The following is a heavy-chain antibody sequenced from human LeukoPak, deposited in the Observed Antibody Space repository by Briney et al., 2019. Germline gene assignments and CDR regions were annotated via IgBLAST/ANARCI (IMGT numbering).Heavy chain of an antibody. V-gene: IGHV3-23*01. Sequence: PGGSLRLSCAASGFTFSIYGMSWVRQAPGRGLEWVSAMSGSGGSTYYADSVKGRFTISRDNSKNTLYLQMNSLRAEDTAVYYCARSLEYGDYRKGATDYWGQGTLVTVSS. CDR3: ARSLEYGDYRKGATDY. CDR2: MSGSGGST. CDR1: GFTFSIYG. J-gene: IGHJ4*02. D-gene: IGHD4-17*01.